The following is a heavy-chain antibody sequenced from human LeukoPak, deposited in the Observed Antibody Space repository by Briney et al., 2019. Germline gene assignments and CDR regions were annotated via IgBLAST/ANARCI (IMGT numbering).Heavy chain of an antibody. J-gene: IGHJ3*02. CDR2: IYTSGST. D-gene: IGHD6-19*01. V-gene: IGHV4-4*07. CDR3: ARDFHQGGWYGAAYPPRIPGDAFDI. CDR1: GGSISSYY. Sequence: SETLSLTCTVSGGSISSYYWSWIRQPAGKGLEWIGRIYTSGSTNYNPSLKSRVTISVDKSKNQFSLKLSSVTAADTAVYYCARDFHQGGWYGAAYPPRIPGDAFDIWGQGTMVTVSS.